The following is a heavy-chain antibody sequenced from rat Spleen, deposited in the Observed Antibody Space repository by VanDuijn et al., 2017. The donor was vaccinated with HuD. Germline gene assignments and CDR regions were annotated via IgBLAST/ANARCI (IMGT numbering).Heavy chain of an antibody. CDR3: TRDSGSYYFDY. CDR1: GFTFSDYY. D-gene: IGHD4-3*01. J-gene: IGHJ2*01. CDR2: IIYDGSRT. Sequence: EVQLVESGGGLVQPGRSMKLSCAASGFTFSDYYMAWVRQAPKKGLEWVATIIYDGSRTYYRDSVKGRFTISRDNAKSTLYLQMDSLRSEDTATYYCTRDSGSYYFDYWGQGVMVTVSS. V-gene: IGHV5-22*01.